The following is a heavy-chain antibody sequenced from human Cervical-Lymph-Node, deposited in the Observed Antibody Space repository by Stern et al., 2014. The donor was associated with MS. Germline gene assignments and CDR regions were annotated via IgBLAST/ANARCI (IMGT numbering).Heavy chain of an antibody. Sequence: VQLVESGAEVKKPGSSVKVSCKASGGTYSTYGFSWVRQAPGQGLEWMGGIIPISGTWKYPQRFKGRVAMTADESTSTAYMELSSLRSEDTAVYYCASNRPTSDSSAYYYPFWGQGTLVTVSS. J-gene: IGHJ4*02. D-gene: IGHD3-22*01. CDR1: GGTYSTYG. CDR3: ASNRPTSDSSAYYYPF. V-gene: IGHV1-69*01. CDR2: IIPISGTW.